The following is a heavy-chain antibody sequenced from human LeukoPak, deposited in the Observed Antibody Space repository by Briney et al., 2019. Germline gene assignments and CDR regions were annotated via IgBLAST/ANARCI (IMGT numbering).Heavy chain of an antibody. J-gene: IGHJ4*02. CDR1: GYTFTGYY. V-gene: IGHV1-2*02. Sequence: RASVKVSCKASGYTFTGYYMHWVRQAPGQGLEWMGWINPNSGGTSYAQKFQGRVTMTRDTSISTAYMELSRLRSGDTAVYYCARAWPRYCSSTSCYTEFDYWGQGTLVTVSS. CDR3: ARAWPRYCSSTSCYTEFDY. CDR2: INPNSGGT. D-gene: IGHD2-2*02.